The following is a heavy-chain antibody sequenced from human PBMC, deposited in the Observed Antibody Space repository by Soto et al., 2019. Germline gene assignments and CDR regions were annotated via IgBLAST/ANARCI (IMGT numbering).Heavy chain of an antibody. D-gene: IGHD2-8*01. Sequence: GGSLRLSCAASGFTFSSYGMSWVRQAPGKGLEWVSAISGSGSSTYYADSVKGRFTISRDNSKNTLYLQVDSLRAEDTAVYYCATSPTDLGYCANGVCYTGSLEFDYPGQHTLVTVSS. CDR1: GFTFSSYG. J-gene: IGHJ4*02. CDR3: ATSPTDLGYCANGVCYTGSLEFDY. V-gene: IGHV3-23*01. CDR2: ISGSGSST.